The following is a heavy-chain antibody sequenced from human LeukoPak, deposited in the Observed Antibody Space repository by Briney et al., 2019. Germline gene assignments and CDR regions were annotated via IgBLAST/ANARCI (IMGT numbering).Heavy chain of an antibody. CDR3: ARRAGAYSHPYDY. CDR2: IYSSVT. V-gene: IGHV3-53*01. Sequence: PGGSLRLSCIVSGFTVSSNSMSWVRQAPGKGLEWVSFIYSSVTHYSDSVKGRFTISRDNSKNTLFLQMNSLRAEDTAVYYCARRAGAYSHPYDYWGQGTLVTVSS. J-gene: IGHJ4*02. CDR1: GFTVSSNS. D-gene: IGHD4/OR15-4a*01.